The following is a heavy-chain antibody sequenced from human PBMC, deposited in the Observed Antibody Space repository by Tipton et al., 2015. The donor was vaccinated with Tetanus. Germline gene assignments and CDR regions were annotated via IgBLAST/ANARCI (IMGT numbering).Heavy chain of an antibody. CDR1: GGSVNSGTYY. V-gene: IGHV4-31*03. D-gene: IGHD5-12*01. J-gene: IGHJ5*02. CDR3: AREGIVAERDR. CDR2: IYYGGAT. Sequence: SLTCSVSGGSVNSGTYYWSWIRQPPGKGLEWLGDIYYGGATHYSPSLRRRLSMSVDASKNQFSLKLKSVTAADTAIYYCAREGIVAERDRWGQGTLVTVSS.